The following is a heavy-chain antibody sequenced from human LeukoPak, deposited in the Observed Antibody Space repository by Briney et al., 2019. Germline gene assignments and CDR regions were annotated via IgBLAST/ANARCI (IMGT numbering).Heavy chain of an antibody. CDR3: ALSSGAVESAGYIDY. J-gene: IGHJ4*02. D-gene: IGHD6-13*01. CDR2: IYPNNSDS. Sequence: GDSLKISCKGFGNSFTNYWVAWVRQMPGKGLEGMGIIYPNNSDSRFCTSFRGQVTTSSQRSITTAYLQWNCLKPSDTAMYCCALSSGAVESAGYIDYGSQGTLVT. V-gene: IGHV5-51*01. CDR1: GNSFTNYW.